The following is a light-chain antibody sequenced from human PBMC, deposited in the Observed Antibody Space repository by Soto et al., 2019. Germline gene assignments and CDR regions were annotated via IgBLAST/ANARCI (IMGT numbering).Light chain of an antibody. CDR1: QSVSSSY. Sequence: EIVLTQSPGTLSLSPGERATLSCRASQSVSSSYLAWYQQKPGQAPRLLIYRASRRATGIPDRFSGSGSAKHFTLTISRLEPEDLAEYYCQQYGSSPQTFGQGTKVEIK. V-gene: IGKV3-20*01. CDR3: QQYGSSPQT. J-gene: IGKJ1*01. CDR2: RAS.